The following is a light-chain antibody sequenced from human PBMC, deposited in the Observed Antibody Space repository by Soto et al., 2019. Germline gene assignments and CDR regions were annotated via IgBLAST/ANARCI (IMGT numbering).Light chain of an antibody. J-gene: IGKJ4*01. CDR3: QQFYSAPLT. CDR2: WAS. CDR1: QSVLHSSNNKNY. Sequence: IVMTQSPDSLAVSLGESATINCKSSQSVLHSSNNKNYLAWYQQKVGQPPKLLIYWASTRESGVPDRFSGSGSGTDFTLTISSLQAEDVAVYFCQQFYSAPLTFGGGTKVDIK. V-gene: IGKV4-1*01.